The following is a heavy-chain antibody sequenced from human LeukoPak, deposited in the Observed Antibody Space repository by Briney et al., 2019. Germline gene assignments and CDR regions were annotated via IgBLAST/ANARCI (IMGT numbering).Heavy chain of an antibody. D-gene: IGHD2-2*01. J-gene: IGHJ4*02. Sequence: AETLSLTCTVSGGSISSSSYYWGWIRQPPGKGLEWIGSIYYSGRTYYNPSLKSRVTISVDTSKNQFSLKLSSVTAADTAVYYCARRTSSGGYFDNWGRGTLVSVSS. CDR1: GGSISSSSYY. V-gene: IGHV4-39*01. CDR3: ARRTSSGGYFDN. CDR2: IYYSGRT.